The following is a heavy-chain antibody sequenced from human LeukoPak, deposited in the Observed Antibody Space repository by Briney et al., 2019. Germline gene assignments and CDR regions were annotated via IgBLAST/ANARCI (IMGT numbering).Heavy chain of an antibody. Sequence: NPGGSLRLSCAASGFTFSRNSMNWVRQSPGKGLEWVSSMSSSSTYIYYADSVEGRFTISRDNAKNSLYLQMNSLRAEDTALYYCARETGFGELAGWGQGTLVTVSS. V-gene: IGHV3-21*01. D-gene: IGHD3-10*01. J-gene: IGHJ4*02. CDR1: GFTFSRNS. CDR3: ARETGFGELAG. CDR2: MSSSSTYI.